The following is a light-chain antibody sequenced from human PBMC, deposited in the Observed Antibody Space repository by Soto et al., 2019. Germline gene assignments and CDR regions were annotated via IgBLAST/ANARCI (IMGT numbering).Light chain of an antibody. Sequence: DIQMTQSPSTLSASVGDRVTITCRASQSISSWLAWYQQKQGKAPKLLIYDASSLESGVPSRFSGSGSGTEFTLTISSLQPDDFATYYCQQYNSYWGTFGQGTRWKSN. CDR3: QQYNSYWGT. CDR1: QSISSW. J-gene: IGKJ1*01. V-gene: IGKV1-5*01. CDR2: DAS.